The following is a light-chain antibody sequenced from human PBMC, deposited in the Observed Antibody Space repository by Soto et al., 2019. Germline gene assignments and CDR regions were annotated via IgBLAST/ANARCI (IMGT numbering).Light chain of an antibody. CDR2: DVS. Sequence: DVQMTQSPSTLSASVGDSVTITCRASQSIAASLAWYQLKPGEAPKPLIYDVSNLESGVPSRFSGSGSGTEFSLTIRSLHPDDFATYYCQQYDYSRTFGQGTKVEIK. J-gene: IGKJ1*01. V-gene: IGKV1-5*01. CDR1: QSIAAS. CDR3: QQYDYSRT.